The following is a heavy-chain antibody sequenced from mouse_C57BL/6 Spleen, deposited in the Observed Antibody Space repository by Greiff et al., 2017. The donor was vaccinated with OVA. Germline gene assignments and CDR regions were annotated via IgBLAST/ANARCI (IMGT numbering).Heavy chain of an antibody. CDR3: ARSESNYDYAMDY. J-gene: IGHJ4*01. CDR2: INPSTGGT. CDR1: GYSFTGYY. V-gene: IGHV1-42*01. Sequence: VHVKQSGPELVKPGASVKISCKASGYSFTGYYMNWVKQSPEKSLEWIGEINPSTGGTTYNQKFKAKATLTVDKSSSTAYMQLKSLTSEDSAVYYCARSESNYDYAMDYWGQGTSVTVSS. D-gene: IGHD2-5*01.